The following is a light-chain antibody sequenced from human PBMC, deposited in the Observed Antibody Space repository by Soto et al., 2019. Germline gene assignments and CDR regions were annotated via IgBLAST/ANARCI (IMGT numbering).Light chain of an antibody. Sequence: QHVLTQSPSASASLGASVKLTCTLSSGYSTYGIAWHQQQPEKGPRFLMKLNSDGSHNKGDGIPDRFSGSSSGAERYLTISSLQLEDEADYYCQTWGTGIWVFGGGTKLTVL. V-gene: IGLV4-69*01. CDR3: QTWGTGIWV. J-gene: IGLJ3*02. CDR1: SGYSTYG. CDR2: LNSDGSH.